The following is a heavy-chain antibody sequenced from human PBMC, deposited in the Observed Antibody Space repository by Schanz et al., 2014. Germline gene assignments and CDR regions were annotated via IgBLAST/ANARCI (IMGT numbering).Heavy chain of an antibody. V-gene: IGHV3-74*01. CDR2: TSNDGSFT. CDR3: VRDTDYHFDY. J-gene: IGHJ4*02. Sequence: EVQLLESGGGLVQPGGSLRLSCAASGFTFSDSWMHWVRQAPGKGLVWVSRTSNDGSFTTFADSVKGRFTISRDNAKNTLYLQMNSLRAEDTAVYYCVRDTDYHFDYWGQGTLVTVPS. CDR1: GFTFSDSW. D-gene: IGHD4-17*01.